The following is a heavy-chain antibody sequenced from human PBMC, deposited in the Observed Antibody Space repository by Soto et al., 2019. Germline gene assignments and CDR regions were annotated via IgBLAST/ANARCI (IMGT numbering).Heavy chain of an antibody. J-gene: IGHJ6*02. CDR3: AKAGGQLLSGYYYYGMDV. CDR2: ISYDGSNK. D-gene: IGHD2-2*01. CDR1: GFTFSSYG. V-gene: IGHV3-30*18. Sequence: GGSLRLSYAASGFTFSSYGMHWVRQAPGKGLEWVAVISYDGSNKYYADSVKGRFTISRDNSKNTLYLQMNSLRAEDTAVYYCAKAGGQLLSGYYYYGMDVWGQGTTVTVSS.